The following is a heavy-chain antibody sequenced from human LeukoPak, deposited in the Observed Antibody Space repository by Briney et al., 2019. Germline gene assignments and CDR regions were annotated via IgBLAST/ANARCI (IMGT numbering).Heavy chain of an antibody. CDR1: GFTFSSFS. D-gene: IGHD4-17*01. Sequence: TGGSLRLSCAAAGFTFSSFSMTWVRQAPGKGLEWVSSIPGNHGPTYKTDSVKGRLTTSRDNSQNTLYLQMNSLRAEDTAVYYCTKDPNGDYVGAFDPWGQGTLVTVSS. J-gene: IGHJ5*02. V-gene: IGHV3-23*01. CDR3: TKDPNGDYVGAFDP. CDR2: IPGNHGPT.